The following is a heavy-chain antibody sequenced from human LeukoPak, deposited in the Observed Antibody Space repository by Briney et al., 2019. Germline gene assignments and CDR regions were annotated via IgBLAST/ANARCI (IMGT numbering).Heavy chain of an antibody. CDR2: IYSGGST. J-gene: IGHJ4*02. V-gene: IGHV3-66*01. CDR3: ARDPRLSTSSFFDY. CDR1: GFTVSSNY. D-gene: IGHD6-6*01. Sequence: PGGSLRLSCAASGFTVSSNYMSWVRQAPGKGLEWVSVIYSGGSTYYADSVKGRFTISRDNSKNTLYLQMNSLRAEDTAVYYCARDPRLSTSSFFDYWGQGTLVTVFS.